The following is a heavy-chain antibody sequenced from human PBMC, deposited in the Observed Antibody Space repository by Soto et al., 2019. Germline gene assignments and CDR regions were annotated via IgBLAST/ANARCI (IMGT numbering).Heavy chain of an antibody. CDR2: IDPSDSYT. D-gene: IGHD2-21*01. J-gene: IGHJ6*02. CDR3: ARLIGRRDIIPCDQRMHV. Sequence: WYSLTISCKGSGYSFTSYWISWVRQMPGKGLEWMGRIDPSDSYTNYSPSFQGHVTISADKSISTAYLQWSSLKASDTAMYYCARLIGRRDIIPCDQRMHVWGQWTWVTVCS. CDR1: GYSFTSYW. V-gene: IGHV5-10-1*01.